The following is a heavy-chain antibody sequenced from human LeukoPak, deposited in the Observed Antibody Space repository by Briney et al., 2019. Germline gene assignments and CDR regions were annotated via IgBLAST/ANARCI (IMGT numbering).Heavy chain of an antibody. CDR1: AGSITGYY. D-gene: IGHD6-19*01. CDR2: MYYSGST. J-gene: IGHJ4*02. V-gene: IGHV4-59*08. Sequence: SETLSLTCSVSAGSITGYYWSWIRQPPGKGLEWIGCMYYSGSTNYNPSLKSRVAISVDTSKNQFSLKLSSVTAADTAVYYCARGPAVAGTCFDYWGQGTLVTVSS. CDR3: ARGPAVAGTCFDY.